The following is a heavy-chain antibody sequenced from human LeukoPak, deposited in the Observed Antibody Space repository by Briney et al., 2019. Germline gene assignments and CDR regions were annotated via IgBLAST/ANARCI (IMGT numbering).Heavy chain of an antibody. Sequence: SVKVSCKASGGAFSSYAISWVRQAPGQGLEWMGGIIPIFGTANYAQKFQGRVTITADESTSTAYMELSSLRSEDTAVYHCARDHPNSSGYSFDYWGQGTLVTVSS. CDR3: ARDHPNSSGYSFDY. J-gene: IGHJ4*02. CDR1: GGAFSSYA. V-gene: IGHV1-69*01. CDR2: IIPIFGTA. D-gene: IGHD3-22*01.